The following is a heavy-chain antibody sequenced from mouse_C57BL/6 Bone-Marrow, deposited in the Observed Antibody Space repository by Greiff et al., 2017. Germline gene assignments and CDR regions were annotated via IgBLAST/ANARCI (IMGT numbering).Heavy chain of an antibody. CDR2: IYPRDGST. CDR3: ARDYPDY. D-gene: IGHD1-1*02. Sequence: QVQLKQSGPELVKPGASVKLSCKASGYTFTSYDINWVKQRPGQGLEWIGWIYPRDGSTKYNEKFKGKATFTADTSSNTAYMQLSSLTTEDSAIYYCARDYPDYWGQGTTLTVSS. J-gene: IGHJ2*01. V-gene: IGHV1-85*01. CDR1: GYTFTSYD.